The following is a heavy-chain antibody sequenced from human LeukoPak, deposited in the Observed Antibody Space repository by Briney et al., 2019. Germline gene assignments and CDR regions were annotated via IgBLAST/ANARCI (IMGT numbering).Heavy chain of an antibody. D-gene: IGHD3-9*01. V-gene: IGHV1-69*13. Sequence: SVKVSCKASGGTFSSYAISWVRRAPGQGLEWMGGIIPIFGTANYAQKFQGRVTITADESTSTAYMELSSLRSEDTAVYYCAKDLEGYFDWLSAFDYWGQGTLVTVSS. CDR2: IIPIFGTA. CDR1: GGTFSSYA. CDR3: AKDLEGYFDWLSAFDY. J-gene: IGHJ4*02.